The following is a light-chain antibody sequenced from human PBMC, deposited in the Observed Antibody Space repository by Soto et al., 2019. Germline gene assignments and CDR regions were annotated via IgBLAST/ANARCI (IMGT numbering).Light chain of an antibody. CDR1: QRVRSSY. Sequence: ENVLTQSPGTLSLSPGERATLSCRASQRVRSSYLAWYQKKPGQAPRLLIYGACRRATGIPDRFSGSGYGTDFSLTISRVEHEDFAVYYCQKYISLPITFGQGTRLEI. V-gene: IGKV3-20*01. CDR2: GAC. J-gene: IGKJ5*01. CDR3: QKYISLPIT.